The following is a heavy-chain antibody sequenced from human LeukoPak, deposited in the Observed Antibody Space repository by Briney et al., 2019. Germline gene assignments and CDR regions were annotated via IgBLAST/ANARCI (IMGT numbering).Heavy chain of an antibody. Sequence: ASVKVSCKASGYTFTSYDINWVRQATGQGLEWMGWMNPNSGNTGYAQKFQSRVTMTRNTSISTAYMELSSLRSEDTAVYYCARAPYSSSWFLLDYWGQGTLVTVSS. J-gene: IGHJ4*02. V-gene: IGHV1-8*01. D-gene: IGHD6-13*01. CDR2: MNPNSGNT. CDR3: ARAPYSSSWFLLDY. CDR1: GYTFTSYD.